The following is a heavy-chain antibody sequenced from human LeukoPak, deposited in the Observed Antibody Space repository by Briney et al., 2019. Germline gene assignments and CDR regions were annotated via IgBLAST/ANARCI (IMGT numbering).Heavy chain of an antibody. Sequence: SETLSLTCAISGEPFSGYYWGWIRQPPGKGLELIGEINRNGNTDYNPSLKSRVSMSIDTSKNQFSLKLISVTAADTAVYYCARLVPERFFQLNPEGYYDYWGQGILVTVSS. CDR2: INRNGNT. J-gene: IGHJ4*02. D-gene: IGHD3-3*01. CDR3: ARLVPERFFQLNPEGYYDY. V-gene: IGHV4-34*01. CDR1: GEPFSGYY.